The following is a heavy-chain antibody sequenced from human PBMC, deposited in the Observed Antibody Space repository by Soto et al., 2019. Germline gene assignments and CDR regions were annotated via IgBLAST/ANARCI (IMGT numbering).Heavy chain of an antibody. D-gene: IGHD6-19*01. J-gene: IGHJ4*02. CDR3: AKDQYSSGGGVDY. Sequence: GGPLRLSCAASGSTFSSYGMHWVRQAPGKGLEWVAVISYDGSNKYYADSVKGRFTISRDNSKNTLYLQMNSLRAEDTAVYYCAKDQYSSGGGVDYWGQGTLVTVSS. CDR2: ISYDGSNK. CDR1: GSTFSSYG. V-gene: IGHV3-30*18.